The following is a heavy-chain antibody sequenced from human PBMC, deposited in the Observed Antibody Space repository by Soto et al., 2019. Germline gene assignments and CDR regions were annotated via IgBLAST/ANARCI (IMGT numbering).Heavy chain of an antibody. D-gene: IGHD3-3*02. Sequence: ASVKVSCKASGYTFTSYGISWVRQAPGQGLEWMGWISAYNGNTNYAQKLQGRVTMTTDTSTSTAYMELRSLRSDDTAVYYCARDLRSEGVWHFWTPQGGYYYYGMDVWGQGTTVTVSS. CDR2: ISAYNGNT. CDR3: ARDLRSEGVWHFWTPQGGYYYYGMDV. J-gene: IGHJ6*02. CDR1: GYTFTSYG. V-gene: IGHV1-18*01.